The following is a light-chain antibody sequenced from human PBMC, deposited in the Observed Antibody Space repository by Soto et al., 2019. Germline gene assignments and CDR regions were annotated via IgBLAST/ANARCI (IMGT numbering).Light chain of an antibody. V-gene: IGKV3-15*01. Sequence: ETVMTQSPATLSVSPGERATLSCRASQSISTNLAWYQQKPGQAPRLLMYGASTRATGIPARFSGSGSGTEFTITISSLQSEDFAVYYCHQNNERPPWTFGQGTKVEIK. CDR1: QSISTN. CDR3: HQNNERPPWT. CDR2: GAS. J-gene: IGKJ1*01.